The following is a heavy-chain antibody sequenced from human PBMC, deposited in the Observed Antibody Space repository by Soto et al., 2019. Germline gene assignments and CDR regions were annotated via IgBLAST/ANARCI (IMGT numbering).Heavy chain of an antibody. V-gene: IGHV3-33*06. CDR2: IWYDGSIQ. D-gene: IGHD3-3*01. J-gene: IGHJ4*02. CDR1: GFTFSSYG. Sequence: QVQLVESGGGVVQPGRSLRLSCAASGFTFSSYGRHWVRQAPGKGLEWVAIIWYDGSIQYYADSVKGRFAISRDNSKNTLYLQMDSLRAEDTAVYYCAKPSYDFWSGYYHPFDNWGQGTLVTVS. CDR3: AKPSYDFWSGYYHPFDN.